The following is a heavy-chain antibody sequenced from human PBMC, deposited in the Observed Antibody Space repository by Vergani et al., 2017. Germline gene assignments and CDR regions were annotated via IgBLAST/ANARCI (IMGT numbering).Heavy chain of an antibody. D-gene: IGHD3-22*01. CDR3: AGPQGTSAYYYGGFDY. J-gene: IGHJ4*02. CDR2: LSASDRPT. CDR1: GLIFIMLA. Sequence: EVQLLESGGDLVQPGGSLRLSVEAPGLIFIMLALSWVPQAPGKGLEWVSTLSASDRPTHYADSVKGRFTISRDISKNTLSLQMNSLTAEDTAIYYCAGPQGTSAYYYGGFDYWGQGILVTVSS. V-gene: IGHV3-23*01.